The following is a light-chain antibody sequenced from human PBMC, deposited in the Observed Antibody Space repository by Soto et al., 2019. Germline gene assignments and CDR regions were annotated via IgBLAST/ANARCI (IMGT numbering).Light chain of an antibody. CDR1: SSDIGRYNL. CDR3: SLYARGNTFM. CDR2: EAT. V-gene: IGLV2-23*02. Sequence: QSALTQPASVSGSPGQSITISCTGTSSDIGRYNLVSWYQQHPGKPPKLMIYEATKRPSGVSNRFSGSKSGNTASLTISGLQAEDEADYYCSLYARGNTFMFGGGTKLTVL. J-gene: IGLJ3*02.